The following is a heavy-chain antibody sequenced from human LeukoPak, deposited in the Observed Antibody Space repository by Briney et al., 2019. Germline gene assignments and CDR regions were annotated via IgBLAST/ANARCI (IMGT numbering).Heavy chain of an antibody. CDR2: IIPIFGTA. CDR1: GGTFSSYA. D-gene: IGHD3-3*01. V-gene: IGHV1-69*05. CDR3: ARDSLRFSTGDFDY. J-gene: IGHJ4*02. Sequence: SVKVSCKASGGTFSSYAISWVRQAPGQGLEWMGGIIPIFGTANYAQKFQGRVTITTHESTSTAYMELSSLRSEDTAVYYCARDSLRFSTGDFDYWGQGTLVTVSS.